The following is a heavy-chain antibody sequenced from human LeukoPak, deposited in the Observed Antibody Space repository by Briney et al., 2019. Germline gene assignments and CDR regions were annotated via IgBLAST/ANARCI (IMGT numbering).Heavy chain of an antibody. V-gene: IGHV1-18*01. Sequence: ASVKVPCKASGYTFTSYGISWVRQAPGQGLEWMGWISAYNGNTNYAQKLQGRVTMTTDTSTSTAYMELRSLRSDDTAVYYCARAAVAGTEGYYYYMDVWGKGTTVTVSS. CDR2: ISAYNGNT. CDR3: ARAAVAGTEGYYYYMDV. CDR1: GYTFTSYG. J-gene: IGHJ6*03. D-gene: IGHD6-19*01.